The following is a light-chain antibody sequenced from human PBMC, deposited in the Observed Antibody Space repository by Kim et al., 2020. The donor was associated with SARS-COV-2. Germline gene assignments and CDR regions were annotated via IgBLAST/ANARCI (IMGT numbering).Light chain of an antibody. CDR1: RGSIARNY. V-gene: IGLV6-57*03. CDR3: QSYDSSNYV. CDR2: EDN. Sequence: GRTVTVARTRGRGSIARNYVRWYQQRPGSAPTTVIYEDNQRPSGVPDRFSGSIDSSSNSASLTISGLKTEDEADYYCQSYDSSNYVFGTGTKVTVL. J-gene: IGLJ1*01.